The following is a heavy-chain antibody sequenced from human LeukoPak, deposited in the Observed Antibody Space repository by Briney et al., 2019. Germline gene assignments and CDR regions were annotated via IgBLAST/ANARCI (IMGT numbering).Heavy chain of an antibody. CDR1: GFTVSSYS. Sequence: PGGSLRLSCAASGFTVSSYSMNWVRPAPGKGLEWVSYISSSSSTIYYADSVKGRFTISRDNAKNSLYLQMNSLRAEDTAVYYCARGDIVVVPAAFLFDYWGQGTLVTVSS. CDR2: ISSSSSTI. V-gene: IGHV3-48*01. D-gene: IGHD2-2*01. J-gene: IGHJ4*02. CDR3: ARGDIVVVPAAFLFDY.